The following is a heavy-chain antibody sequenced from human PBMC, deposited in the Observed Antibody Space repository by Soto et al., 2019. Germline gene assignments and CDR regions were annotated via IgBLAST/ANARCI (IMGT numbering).Heavy chain of an antibody. J-gene: IGHJ4*02. Sequence: GGSLRLSCAASGFTFSSYGMHWVRQAPGKGLEWVAVIWYDGSNKYYADSVKGRFTISRDNSKNTLYLQMNSLRAEDTAVYYCARVPPPWKYQLLDQYYFDYWGQGTLVTVSS. CDR2: IWYDGSNK. CDR1: GFTFSSYG. CDR3: ARVPPPWKYQLLDQYYFDY. V-gene: IGHV3-33*01. D-gene: IGHD2-2*02.